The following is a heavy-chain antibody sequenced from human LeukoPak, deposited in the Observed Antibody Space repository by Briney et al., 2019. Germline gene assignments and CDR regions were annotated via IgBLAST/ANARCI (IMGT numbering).Heavy chain of an antibody. V-gene: IGHV1-8*01. CDR2: MNPNSGNT. J-gene: IGHJ4*02. Sequence: GASVKVSCKASGYTFTSYDINWVRQATGQGLEWMGWMNPNSGNTGYAQKFQGRVTMTRNTSISTAYMELSSLRSEDTAVYYCALTYSSGWYKGKYYFGYWGQGTLVTISS. CDR1: GYTFTSYD. CDR3: ALTYSSGWYKGKYYFGY. D-gene: IGHD6-19*01.